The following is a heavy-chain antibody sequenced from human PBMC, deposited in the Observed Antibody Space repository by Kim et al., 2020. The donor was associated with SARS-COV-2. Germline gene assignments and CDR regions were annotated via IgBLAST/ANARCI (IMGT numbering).Heavy chain of an antibody. Sequence: GGSLRLSCAASGFTLSGYGMNWVRQAPGKGLEWVSSIDNTGSNIHYADSVRGRFTISRDNAKNSLYLQMTSLRAEDTAVYYCARYHYGSGTDLPDYGGQGTLVTFSS. CDR1: GFTLSGYG. D-gene: IGHD3-10*01. J-gene: IGHJ4*02. CDR2: IDNTGSNI. V-gene: IGHV3-21*06. CDR3: ARYHYGSGTDLPDY.